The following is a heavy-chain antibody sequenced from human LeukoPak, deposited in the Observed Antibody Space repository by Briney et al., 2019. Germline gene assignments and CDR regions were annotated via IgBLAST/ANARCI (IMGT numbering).Heavy chain of an antibody. J-gene: IGHJ4*02. V-gene: IGHV4-34*01. Sequence: SETLSLTCAVYGGSCNDYYCSWIRQPPGKGLEWIGEIHPYGIFYYNSSLMSRVTISIDTSKSQFSLRLTSVTAADTAFYYCARGRDRSKAGAHWGQGGLATVSS. CDR3: ARGRDRSKAGAH. CDR2: IHPYGIF. CDR1: GGSCNDYY. D-gene: IGHD4/OR15-4a*01.